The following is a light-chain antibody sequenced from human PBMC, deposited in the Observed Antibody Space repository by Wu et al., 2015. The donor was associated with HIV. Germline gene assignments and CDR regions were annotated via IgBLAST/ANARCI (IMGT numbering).Light chain of an antibody. V-gene: IGKV3-20*01. J-gene: IGKJ1*01. CDR3: QQYASSPWT. Sequence: ENVLTQSPGTLSVSPGERVTLSCRASQSVSRNYLAWYQQKPGQAPRLLIYGASSRARGVPDRFSDSGSGTEFTLTISRLEPEDFAVYYCQQYASSPWTFGQGTKVE. CDR1: QSVSRNY. CDR2: GAS.